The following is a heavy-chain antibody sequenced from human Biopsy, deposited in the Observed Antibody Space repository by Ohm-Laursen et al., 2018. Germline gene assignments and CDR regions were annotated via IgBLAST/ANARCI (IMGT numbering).Heavy chain of an antibody. J-gene: IGHJ2*01. CDR2: ISYTGYT. Sequence: TLSLTCTVSGGSFTGHYWSWIRQPPGKGLEWIGHISYTGYTSYNASLKSRVTISVDTSRNHFSLRLRSVTPADTTIYYCARDQGYYSDRTVPGYFDLWGRGTLVTVSS. CDR1: GGSFTGHY. V-gene: IGHV4-59*11. D-gene: IGHD3-22*01. CDR3: ARDQGYYSDRTVPGYFDL.